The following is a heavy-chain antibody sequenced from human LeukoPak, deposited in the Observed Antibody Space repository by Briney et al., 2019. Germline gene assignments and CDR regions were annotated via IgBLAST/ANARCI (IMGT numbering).Heavy chain of an antibody. Sequence: GDSLKISCKGSGYTFADYFIAWVRQMPGKGLEWMGIIYPGESSARYSPSFEGQVIISSDKSLNTASLQWSSLKASDTAMYYCAVQQLGVDCWGQGTLVTVSS. CDR3: AVQQLGVDC. J-gene: IGHJ4*02. V-gene: IGHV5-51*01. CDR1: GYTFADYF. CDR2: IYPGESSA. D-gene: IGHD6-13*01.